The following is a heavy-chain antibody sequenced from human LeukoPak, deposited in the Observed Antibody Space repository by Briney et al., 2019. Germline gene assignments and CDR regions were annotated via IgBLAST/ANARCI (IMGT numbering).Heavy chain of an antibody. CDR1: GGSISSSSYY. CDR3: ASQFRYQFPTTGFDY. D-gene: IGHD1-14*01. V-gene: IGHV4-39*07. CDR2: IYYSGST. Sequence: PSETLSLTCTVSGGSISSSSYYWGWIRQPPGKGLEWIGSIYYSGSTYYNPSLKSRVTISVDTSKNRFSLKLSSVTAADTAVYYCASQFRYQFPTTGFDYWGQGTLVTVSS. J-gene: IGHJ4*02.